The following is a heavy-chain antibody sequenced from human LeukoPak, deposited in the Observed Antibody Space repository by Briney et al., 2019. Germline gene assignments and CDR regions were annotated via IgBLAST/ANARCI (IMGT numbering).Heavy chain of an antibody. CDR1: GYTFTGYY. V-gene: IGHV1-2*02. D-gene: IGHD6-19*01. CDR3: ARDHPWLVVGWFDP. J-gene: IGHJ5*02. CDR2: INPNSGGT. Sequence: ASVKVSCKASGYTFTGYYMHWVRQAPGQGPEWMGWINPNSGGTNYAQKFQGRVTMTRDTSISTAYMELSRLRSDDTAVYYCARDHPWLVVGWFDPWGQGTLVTVSS.